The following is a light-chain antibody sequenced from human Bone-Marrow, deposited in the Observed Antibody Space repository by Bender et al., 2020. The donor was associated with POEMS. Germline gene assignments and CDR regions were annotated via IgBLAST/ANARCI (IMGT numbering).Light chain of an antibody. V-gene: IGLV1-51*01. CDR3: ATWDSGLSGGV. CDR1: SANIGTNY. CDR2: DND. J-gene: IGLJ3*02. Sequence: QSVLTQPPSVSAAPGQKVTISCSGTSANIGTNYVSWYQQLPGTAPKLLIYDNDNRPSGIPGRFSGSQSGTSATLGITGVQTGDEADYYCATWDSGLSGGVFGGGTKLTV.